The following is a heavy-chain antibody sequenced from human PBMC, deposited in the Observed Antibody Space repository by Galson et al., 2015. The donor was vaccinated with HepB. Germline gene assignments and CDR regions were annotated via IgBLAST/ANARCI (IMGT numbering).Heavy chain of an antibody. J-gene: IGHJ4*02. V-gene: IGHV2-5*01. CDR1: GFSLSTSGMG. CDR3: AHRGFFGSGLYLFDH. CDR2: IFWNDDQ. Sequence: PALVKPTQTLTLTCSFSGFSLSTSGMGVGWVRQSPGGALEWLAVIFWNDDQRHSLTLKSRLTITKDTSKNQVVLTLTDMDPVDTGTYYCAHRGFFGSGLYLFDHWGQGTQVTVSS. D-gene: IGHD3-10*01.